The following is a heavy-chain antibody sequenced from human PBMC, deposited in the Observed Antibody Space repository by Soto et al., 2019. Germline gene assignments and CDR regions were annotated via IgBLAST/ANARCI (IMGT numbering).Heavy chain of an antibody. D-gene: IGHD1-1*01. Sequence: GGSLRLSCAASGFTFTSYGMHWVRQAPGKGLEWMALILHDGSAEYYADSVKGRFTISRDNSKNTLYLQMNSLRAEDTAVYYCARDAQLERLPTDYWGQGTLVTVSS. CDR2: ILHDGSAE. J-gene: IGHJ4*02. CDR1: GFTFTSYG. CDR3: ARDAQLERLPTDY. V-gene: IGHV3-30*03.